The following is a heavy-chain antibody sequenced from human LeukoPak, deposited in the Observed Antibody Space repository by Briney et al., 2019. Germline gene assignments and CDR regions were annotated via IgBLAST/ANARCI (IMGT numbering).Heavy chain of an antibody. J-gene: IGHJ4*02. D-gene: IGHD3-22*01. Sequence: SETLSLTCTVSGGSISSHYWSWIRQPPGKGLEWIGHIYYSGSTNYNPSLNSRVTISVDTSKNQFSLKLSSVTAADTALYYCARVGDTSGYYYYFDYWGQGTLVTVSS. V-gene: IGHV4-59*08. CDR2: IYYSGST. CDR1: GGSISSHY. CDR3: ARVGDTSGYYYYFDY.